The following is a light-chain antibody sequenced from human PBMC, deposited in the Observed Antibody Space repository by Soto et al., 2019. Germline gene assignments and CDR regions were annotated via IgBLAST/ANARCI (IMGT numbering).Light chain of an antibody. J-gene: IGKJ1*01. CDR3: QHYSTWLWT. V-gene: IGKV3-15*01. CDR1: QSVSSK. CDR2: DAS. Sequence: EIVMTQSPATLSVSPGERATLSCRASQSVSSKLAWYQQKPGQAPRLLIYDASTRATGSPARLSGSGSGTEFTLTISGLQSEDFAVYYCQHYSTWLWTFGQGTKVEIK.